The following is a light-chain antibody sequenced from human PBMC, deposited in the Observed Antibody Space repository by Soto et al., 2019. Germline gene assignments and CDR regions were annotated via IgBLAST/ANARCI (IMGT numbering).Light chain of an antibody. CDR3: QQYGRSLLT. CDR2: DAS. J-gene: IGKJ4*01. CDR1: QTVSSSK. V-gene: IGKV3-20*01. Sequence: EIVLTQSPGTLSLSPGERATLSCRASQTVSSSKLAWYQQKPGQAPTLVIYDASNRASGIPDRFSGRGSGTDFTLTISRLEVEDFAVYYCQQYGRSLLTFGGGTKVDIK.